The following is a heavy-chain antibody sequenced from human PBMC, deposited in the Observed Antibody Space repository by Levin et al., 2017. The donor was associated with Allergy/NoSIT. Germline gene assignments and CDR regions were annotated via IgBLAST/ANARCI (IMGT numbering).Heavy chain of an antibody. CDR3: TTVFWGYGSGSYYIDY. D-gene: IGHD3-10*01. Sequence: LSLTCAASGFTFSNAWMSWVRQAPGKGLEWVGRIKSKTDGGTTDYAAPVKGRFTISRDDSKNTLYLQMNSLKTEDTAVYYCTTVFWGYGSGSYYIDYWGQGTLVTVSS. V-gene: IGHV3-15*01. CDR1: GFTFSNAW. CDR2: IKSKTDGGTT. J-gene: IGHJ4*02.